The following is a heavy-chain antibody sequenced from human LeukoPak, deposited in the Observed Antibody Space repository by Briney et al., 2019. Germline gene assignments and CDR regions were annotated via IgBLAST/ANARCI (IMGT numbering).Heavy chain of an antibody. D-gene: IGHD1-26*01. J-gene: IGHJ4*02. CDR3: AKGGIVSVSPFFDY. CDR2: ISGSGGST. V-gene: IGHV3-23*01. CDR1: GFTFSSYA. Sequence: PGGSLRLSCAASGFTFSSYAMSWVRQAPGKGLEWVSAISGSGGSTYYADSVKGRFTISRDNSKNTLYLQMNSLRGEDTAVYYCAKGGIVSVSPFFDYWGQGTLVTVSS.